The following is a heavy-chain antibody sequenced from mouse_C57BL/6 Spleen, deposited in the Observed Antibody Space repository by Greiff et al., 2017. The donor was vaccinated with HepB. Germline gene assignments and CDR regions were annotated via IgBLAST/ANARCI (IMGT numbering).Heavy chain of an antibody. CDR1: GYTFTDYN. Sequence: EVQLQQSGPELVKPGASVKIPCKASGYTFTDYNMDWVKQSHGKSLEWIGDINPNNGGTIYNQKFKGKATLTVDKSSSTAYMELRSLTSEDTAVYYCAREGNGYDRDYYAMDYWGQGTSGTVSS. CDR2: INPNNGGT. J-gene: IGHJ4*01. V-gene: IGHV1-18*01. D-gene: IGHD2-2*01. CDR3: AREGNGYDRDYYAMDY.